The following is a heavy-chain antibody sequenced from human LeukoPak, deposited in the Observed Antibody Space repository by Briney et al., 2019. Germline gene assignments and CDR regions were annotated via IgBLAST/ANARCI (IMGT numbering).Heavy chain of an antibody. V-gene: IGHV1-69*13. CDR1: GGTFSSYA. CDR3: WRAPHYYGSGAYYFDY. J-gene: IGHJ4*02. D-gene: IGHD3-10*01. Sequence: SVKVSCKASGGTFSSYAISWVRQAPGQGLEWMGGIIPIFGTANYAQKFQGRVTITADESTSTAYMELSSLRSEDTAVYYCWRAPHYYGSGAYYFDYWGQGTLVTVSS. CDR2: IIPIFGTA.